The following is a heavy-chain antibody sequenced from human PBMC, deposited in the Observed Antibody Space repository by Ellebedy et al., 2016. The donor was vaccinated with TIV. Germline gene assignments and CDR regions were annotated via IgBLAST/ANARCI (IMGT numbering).Heavy chain of an antibody. CDR3: TTTMYYYDSGGYPTGDVLDI. CDR1: GFTFSNVW. V-gene: IGHV3-15*07. D-gene: IGHD3-22*01. Sequence: PGGSLRLSCAASGFTFSNVWMNWVRQAPGKGLEGVGRIKSKGDGETTEYAAPVKGRFTISRDDSKNTPYLQMNSLKTEDTAVYYCTTTMYYYDSGGYPTGDVLDIWGQGTIVTVSS. CDR2: IKSKGDGETT. J-gene: IGHJ3*02.